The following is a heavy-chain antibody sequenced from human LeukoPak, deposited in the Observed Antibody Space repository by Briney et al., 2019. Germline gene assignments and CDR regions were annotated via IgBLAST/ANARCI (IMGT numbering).Heavy chain of an antibody. CDR1: GGSFSGYY. V-gene: IGHV4-34*01. J-gene: IGHJ5*02. D-gene: IGHD6-13*01. CDR2: INHSGST. CDR3: ARWVRSSWYNWFDP. Sequence: SETLSLTCAVYGGSFSGYYWSWIRQPPGKGLEWIGEINHSGSTNYNPSLKSRVTISVDTSKNQFSLKLSSVTAADRAVYYCARWVRSSWYNWFDPWGQGTLVTVSS.